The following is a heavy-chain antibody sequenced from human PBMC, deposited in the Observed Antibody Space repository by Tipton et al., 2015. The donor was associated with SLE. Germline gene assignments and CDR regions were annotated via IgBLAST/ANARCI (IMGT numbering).Heavy chain of an antibody. CDR3: ARVGTGTVTGTYFDY. D-gene: IGHD4-17*01. J-gene: IGHJ4*02. Sequence: SLRLSCAAPGFTFSSYSMNWVRQAPGKGLEWVSSISSSSSYIYYADSVKGRFTISRDNAKNSLYLQMNSLRAEDTAVYYCARVGTGTVTGTYFDYWGQGTLVTVSS. CDR1: GFTFSSYS. V-gene: IGHV3-21*01. CDR2: ISSSSSYI.